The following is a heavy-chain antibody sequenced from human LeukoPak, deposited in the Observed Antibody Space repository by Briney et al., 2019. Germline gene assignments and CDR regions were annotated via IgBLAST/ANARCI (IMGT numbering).Heavy chain of an antibody. D-gene: IGHD3-10*01. Sequence: PGRSLRLSCLASGFTLRDYAMDWVRQVPGNGLEWGLGITFNSGTVDYADSVRGRFTISRDNANSSLYLQMNSLRPEDSAWYYCAKAKGFAAMYYFDFWGQRALVTVSS. J-gene: IGHJ4*02. CDR1: GFTLRDYA. V-gene: IGHV3-9*01. CDR3: AKAKGFAAMYYFDF. CDR2: ITFNSGTV.